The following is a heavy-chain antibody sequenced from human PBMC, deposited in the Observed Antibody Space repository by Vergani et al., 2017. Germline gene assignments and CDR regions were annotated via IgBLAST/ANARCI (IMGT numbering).Heavy chain of an antibody. CDR1: GFTFSNSA. V-gene: IGHV3-23*01. CDR3: AGPQGTSAYYYGGFDY. CDR2: ISGPGLST. Sequence: EVHLLESGGGLVQSGGSLRLSCAASGFTFSNSAVSWVRQAPGRGLAWVSSISGPGLSTYYADSVKGRFSISRDNSKNTLSLQMNSLTAEDTAIDYCAGPQGTSAYYYGGFDYWGQGILVTVSS. D-gene: IGHD3-22*01. J-gene: IGHJ4*02.